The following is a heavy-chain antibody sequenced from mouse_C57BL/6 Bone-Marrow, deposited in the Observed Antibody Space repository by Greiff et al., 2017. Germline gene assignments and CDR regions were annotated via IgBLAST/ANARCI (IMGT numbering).Heavy chain of an antibody. CDR2: IYPGDGDT. CDR3: ARGCYYARLAY. CDR1: GYAFSSSW. Sequence: QVQLQQSGPELVKPGASVKISCKASGYAFSSSWMNWVKQRPGKGLEWIGRIYPGDGDTNYNGKFKGKATLTADKSSSTAYMQLSSLTSEDSAVYSCARGCYYARLAYWGQGTLVTVSS. D-gene: IGHD1-1*01. V-gene: IGHV1-82*01. J-gene: IGHJ3*01.